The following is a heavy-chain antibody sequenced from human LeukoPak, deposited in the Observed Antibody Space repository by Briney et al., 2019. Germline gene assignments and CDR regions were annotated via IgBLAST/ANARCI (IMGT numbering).Heavy chain of an antibody. Sequence: GGSLRLSCAASGFTFSSYAMHWVRQAPGKGLEWVAVISYDGSNKYYADSVKGRFTISRDNSKNTLYLQMNSLRAEDTAVHYCARSDHTYYYDSSGYTQPVDWGQGTLVTVSS. J-gene: IGHJ4*02. CDR1: GFTFSSYA. V-gene: IGHV3-30-3*01. D-gene: IGHD3-22*01. CDR2: ISYDGSNK. CDR3: ARSDHTYYYDSSGYTQPVD.